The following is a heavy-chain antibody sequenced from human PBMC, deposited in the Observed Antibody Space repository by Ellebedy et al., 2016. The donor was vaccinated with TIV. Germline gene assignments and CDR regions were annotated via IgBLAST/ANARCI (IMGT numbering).Heavy chain of an antibody. D-gene: IGHD2/OR15-2a*01. J-gene: IGHJ6*02. CDR2: IVPMYDVP. CDR3: TRHPNEFYFHFGMDV. CDR1: SCSFRNHA. V-gene: IGHV1-69*13. Sequence: SVKVSXKASSCSFRNHAVSWVRQAPGQRPEWMGAIVPMYDVPNYALKLQGRIAITVDESRSTAYMELTGLKSDDTAVYYCTRHPNEFYFHFGMDVWGQGTTVIVSS.